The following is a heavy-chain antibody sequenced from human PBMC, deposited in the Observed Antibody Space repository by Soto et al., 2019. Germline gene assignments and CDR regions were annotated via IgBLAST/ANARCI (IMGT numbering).Heavy chain of an antibody. V-gene: IGHV5-51*01. CDR3: VKHQKRYAAFSGIAVAGTVASDI. J-gene: IGHJ3*02. Sequence: PGESLKISCKGSGYSFTSYWIGWVRQMPGKGLEWMGIIYPGDSDTRYSPSFQGQVTISADKSISTAYLQWSSLKASDTAMYYCVKHQKRYAAFSGIAVAGTVASDIWGKGTMVTLSS. CDR1: GYSFTSYW. D-gene: IGHD6-19*01. CDR2: IYPGDSDT.